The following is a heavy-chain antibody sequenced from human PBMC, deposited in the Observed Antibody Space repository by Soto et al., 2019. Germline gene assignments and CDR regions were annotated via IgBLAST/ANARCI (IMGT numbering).Heavy chain of an antibody. Sequence: GVSLRLSCSASGFTFSSYAMHWVRQAPGKGLEYVSAISSNGGSTYYADSVKGRFTISRDNSKNTLYLQMSSLRAEDTAVYYCVKTGGTEYFDYWGQGTLVTVSS. CDR3: VKTGGTEYFDY. J-gene: IGHJ4*02. D-gene: IGHD2-15*01. V-gene: IGHV3-64D*06. CDR2: ISSNGGST. CDR1: GFTFSSYA.